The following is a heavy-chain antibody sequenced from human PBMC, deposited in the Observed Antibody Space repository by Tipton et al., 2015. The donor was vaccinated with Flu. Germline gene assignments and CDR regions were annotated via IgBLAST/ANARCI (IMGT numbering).Heavy chain of an antibody. V-gene: IGHV3-23*01. D-gene: IGHD3-3*01. J-gene: IGHJ3*02. CDR1: GFTFSSYA. CDR3: AAPTITIFGVVTTTDAFDI. CDR2: ISGSGGST. Sequence: GSLRLSCAASGFTFSSYAMSWVRQAPGKGLEWVSAISGSGGSTYYADSVKGRFTISRDNSKNTLYLQMISLRAEDTAVYYCAAPTITIFGVVTTTDAFDIWGQGTMVTVSS.